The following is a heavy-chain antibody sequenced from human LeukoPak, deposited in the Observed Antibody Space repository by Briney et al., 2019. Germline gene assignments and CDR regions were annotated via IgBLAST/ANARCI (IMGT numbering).Heavy chain of an antibody. CDR2: IYFSGST. D-gene: IGHD3-22*01. CDR1: GGSISSRRYY. Sequence: SETLSLASTVSGGSISSRRYYWGWIRQPPGKGLEWFGRIYFSGSTYYNSSLKSRVTISVDTSKNQFSLKLSSVTAADTAVYYCARGLTYYYDSSGYSYSDRFDYWGQGTLVTVSS. J-gene: IGHJ4*02. V-gene: IGHV4-39*01. CDR3: ARGLTYYYDSSGYSYSDRFDY.